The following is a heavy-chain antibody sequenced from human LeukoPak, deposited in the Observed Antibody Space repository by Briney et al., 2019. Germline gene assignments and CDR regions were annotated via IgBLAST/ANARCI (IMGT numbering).Heavy chain of an antibody. D-gene: IGHD3-10*01. CDR1: GGTFSSYA. CDR3: ASDASYGSGSYYDLNNWFDP. CDR2: IIPIFGTA. V-gene: IGHV1-69*05. Sequence: SVKVSCKASGGTFSSYAISWVRQAPGQGLEWMGGIIPIFGTANYAQKFQGRVTITTDESTSTAYMELSSLRSEDTAVYYCASDASYGSGSYYDLNNWFDPWGQGTLVTVSS. J-gene: IGHJ5*02.